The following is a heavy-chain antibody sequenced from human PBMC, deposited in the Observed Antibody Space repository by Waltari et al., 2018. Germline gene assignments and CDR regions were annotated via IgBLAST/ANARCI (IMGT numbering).Heavy chain of an antibody. J-gene: IGHJ3*02. V-gene: IGHV4-34*01. Sequence: QVQLQQWGAGLLKPSETLSLTCAVYGGSFSGYFWSWIRQPPGTGLEWIVEITHSGRTNYNPSRKSRVTISVDTSKIQVSLKLSSVTAADTAVYYCAVAASDPDAFDIWGQGTMVTVSS. CDR1: GGSFSGYF. CDR3: AVAASDPDAFDI. D-gene: IGHD2-15*01. CDR2: ITHSGRT.